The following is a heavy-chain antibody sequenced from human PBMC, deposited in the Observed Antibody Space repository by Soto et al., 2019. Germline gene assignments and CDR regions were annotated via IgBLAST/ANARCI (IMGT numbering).Heavy chain of an antibody. V-gene: IGHV1-46*01. CDR3: ARAENYYDSSGYPKAFDY. D-gene: IGHD3-22*01. CDR1: GYTFTSYY. CDR2: INPSGGST. J-gene: IGHJ4*02. Sequence: ASVKVSCKASGYTFTSYYMHWVRQAPGQGLEWMGIINPSGGSTSYAQKFQGRVTMTRDTSTSTVYMELSSLRSEDTAVYYCARAENYYDSSGYPKAFDYWGQGTLVTVS.